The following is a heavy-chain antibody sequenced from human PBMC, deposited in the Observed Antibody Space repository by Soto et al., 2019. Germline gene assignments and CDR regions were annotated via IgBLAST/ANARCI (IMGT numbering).Heavy chain of an antibody. V-gene: IGHV3-23*01. CDR1: GFTFSSYA. Sequence: GESLKISCAASGFTFSSYALNWVRQAPGKGLQWVSGISDDGSRTYYADSVKGRFTISRDNSKSTLFLQMNSLRVEDTAEYHCVKDRHVYDRSGYPRGWFDSWGQGTLVTVSS. CDR3: VKDRHVYDRSGYPRGWFDS. CDR2: ISDDGSRT. D-gene: IGHD3-22*01. J-gene: IGHJ5*01.